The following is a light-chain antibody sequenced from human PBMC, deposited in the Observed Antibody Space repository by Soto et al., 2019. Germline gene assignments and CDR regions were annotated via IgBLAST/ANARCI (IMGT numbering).Light chain of an antibody. CDR2: KAS. V-gene: IGKV1-5*03. CDR3: QQYNSYPLT. Sequence: DIQMTQSPSTLSASVGDRVTITCRASQSISSLLAWYQQKPGRAPTLLIYKASTLESGVPSRFSGSGSGTGFSLTISSLQPDDSATYYCQQYNSYPLTFGQGTRLEIQ. J-gene: IGKJ5*01. CDR1: QSISSL.